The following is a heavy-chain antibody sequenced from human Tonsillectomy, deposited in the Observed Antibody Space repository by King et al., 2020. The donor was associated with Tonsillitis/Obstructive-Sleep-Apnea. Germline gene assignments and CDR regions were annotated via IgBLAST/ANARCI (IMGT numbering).Heavy chain of an antibody. CDR1: GGSISSGGYY. J-gene: IGHJ4*02. CDR3: ARGRPLYCSSSSCYPGGSFDY. CDR2: IYYSGST. Sequence: VQLVESGPGLVKPSQTLSLTCTVSGGSISSGGYYWTWIRQHPGKGLQWIGYIYYSGSTYYKTSLKSRVTISVDTSKNQFSLKLSSVTAADTAVFYCARGRPLYCSSSSCYPGGSFDYWGQGTLVTVSS. D-gene: IGHD2-2*01. V-gene: IGHV4-31*03.